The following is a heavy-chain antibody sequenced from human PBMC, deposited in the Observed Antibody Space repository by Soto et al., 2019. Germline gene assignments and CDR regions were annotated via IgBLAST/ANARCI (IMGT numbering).Heavy chain of an antibody. CDR2: IKSKTDGGTT. J-gene: IGHJ4*02. D-gene: IGHD6-19*01. V-gene: IGHV3-15*07. Sequence: GGSLRLSCAASGSTFSNAWMNWVRQAPGKGLEWVGRIKSKTDGGTTDYAAPGKGRFTISRDDSKNTLYLQMNSLKTEDTAVYYCTTEKKGQWLAPKSRGNSEFYYWGQGTLVTVSS. CDR1: GSTFSNAW. CDR3: TTEKKGQWLAPKSRGNSEFYY.